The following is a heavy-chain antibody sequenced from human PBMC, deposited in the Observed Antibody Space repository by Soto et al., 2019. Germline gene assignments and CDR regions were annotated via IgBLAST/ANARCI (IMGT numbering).Heavy chain of an antibody. J-gene: IGHJ4*02. V-gene: IGHV1-69*12. Sequence: QVQLVQSGAEVKKPGSSVKVSCKASGGTFSSYAISWVRQAPGQGLEWMGGIIPIFGTANYAQKFQGRVTITADESTSTACMELSSLRSEDTAVYYCARGDYDFWSNRLRGFDYWGQGTLVTVSS. CDR3: ARGDYDFWSNRLRGFDY. D-gene: IGHD3-3*01. CDR1: GGTFSSYA. CDR2: IIPIFGTA.